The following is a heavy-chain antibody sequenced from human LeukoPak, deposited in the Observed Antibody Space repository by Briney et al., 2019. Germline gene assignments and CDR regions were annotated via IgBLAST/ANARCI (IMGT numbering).Heavy chain of an antibody. CDR3: ANACSGSSCYGTGLG. J-gene: IGHJ4*02. Sequence: PGGSLRLSCAASGFTFSSYEMNWVRQAPGKGLEWVSYISSSGSTIYYADSVKGRFTISRDNAKNSLYLQMNSLRAEDTAVYYCANACSGSSCYGTGLGWGQGTLVTVSS. CDR2: ISSSGSTI. CDR1: GFTFSSYE. V-gene: IGHV3-48*03. D-gene: IGHD2-15*01.